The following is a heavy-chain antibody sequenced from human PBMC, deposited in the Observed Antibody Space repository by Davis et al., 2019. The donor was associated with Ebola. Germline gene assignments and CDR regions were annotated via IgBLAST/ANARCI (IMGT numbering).Heavy chain of an antibody. J-gene: IGHJ4*02. V-gene: IGHV1-46*02. CDR1: GYTFNSHY. Sequence: ASVKVSCTASGYTFNSHYMHWVRQAPGQGLEWMGIINPSGGNTRYEQRFQGRVTMTRGTSTSTVYMELSSLRSEDTAVYYCARGHGYSGSYYWLDYWGQGTLVTVSS. D-gene: IGHD1-26*01. CDR2: INPSGGNT. CDR3: ARGHGYSGSYYWLDY.